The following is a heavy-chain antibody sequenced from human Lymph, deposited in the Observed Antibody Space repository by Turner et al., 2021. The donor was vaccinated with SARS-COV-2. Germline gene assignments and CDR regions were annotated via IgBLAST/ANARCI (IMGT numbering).Heavy chain of an antibody. CDR3: ARDSPYCSSTSCYDP. CDR2: IIPILAIA. D-gene: IGHD2-2*01. J-gene: IGHJ5*02. CDR1: GGTFSSYA. Sequence: QVQLVQSGAEVKKPGSSVKVSCKASGGTFSSYAITWVRQAPGQGLEWMGSIIPILAIANYAQKFQGRVTITADKSTSTAYMELSSLRSEDTAVYYCARDSPYCSSTSCYDPWGQGTLVTVSS. V-gene: IGHV1-69*04.